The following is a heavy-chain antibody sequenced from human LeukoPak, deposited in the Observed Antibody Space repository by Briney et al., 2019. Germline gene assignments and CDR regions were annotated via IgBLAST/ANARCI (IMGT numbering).Heavy chain of an antibody. V-gene: IGHV5-51*01. CDR1: GYGFTSYW. D-gene: IGHD3-16*02. CDR2: IYPGDSDT. CDR3: ARPARIMITFGGVIVPYYFDY. Sequence: GESLKISCKGSGYGFTSYWIGWVRQMPGKGLEWMGIIYPGDSDTRYSPSFQGQVTISADKSISTAYLQWSSLKASDTAMYYCARPARIMITFGGVIVPYYFDYWGQGTLVTVSS. J-gene: IGHJ4*02.